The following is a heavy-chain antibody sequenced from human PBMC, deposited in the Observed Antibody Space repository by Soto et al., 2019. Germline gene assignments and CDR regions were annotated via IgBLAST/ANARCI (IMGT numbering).Heavy chain of an antibody. Sequence: QITLKESGPTLVKPTQTLTLTCTFSGFSLNTIGVAVGWIRQPPGKAPEWLAVIYWDDDKRYSPSLGSRLTLTKDTSKNQVVLIMTNMDPVDTATYFCAHRHPVVDHYYDYWGQGTLVTVSS. V-gene: IGHV2-5*02. CDR3: AHRHPVVDHYYDY. D-gene: IGHD5-12*01. CDR2: IYWDDDK. CDR1: GFSLNTIGVA. J-gene: IGHJ4*02.